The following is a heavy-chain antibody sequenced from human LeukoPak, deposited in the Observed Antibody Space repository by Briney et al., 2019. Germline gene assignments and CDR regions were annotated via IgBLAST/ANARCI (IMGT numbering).Heavy chain of an antibody. CDR1: GFTFGRYA. Sequence: GGSLRLSCAASGFTFGRYAMSWVRQTPEKGLEWVSSITDSGDDTFYADSVKGRFTISRDNSRNTLYLQMSSLRAEDTAVYNCVKGSRASRPYYFDFWGQGALVTVSS. CDR2: ITDSGDDT. CDR3: VKGSRASRPYYFDF. J-gene: IGHJ4*02. V-gene: IGHV3-23*01.